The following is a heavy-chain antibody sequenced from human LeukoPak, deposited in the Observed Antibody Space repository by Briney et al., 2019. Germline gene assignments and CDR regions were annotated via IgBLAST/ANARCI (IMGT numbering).Heavy chain of an antibody. D-gene: IGHD3-10*01. CDR3: ARLGLGDSFDT. V-gene: IGHV4-59*01. CDR2: IYYSGST. Sequence: SETLSLTCTVSGGSISSYYWSWIRQPPGKGLEWIGYIYYSGSTNYNPSLKSRVTISVDTSKNQFSLKLSSVTAADTAVYYCARLGLGDSFDTWGQGTRVTVSS. CDR1: GGSISSYY. J-gene: IGHJ4*02.